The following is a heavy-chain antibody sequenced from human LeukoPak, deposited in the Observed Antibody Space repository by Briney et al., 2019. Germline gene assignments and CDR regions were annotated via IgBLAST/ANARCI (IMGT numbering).Heavy chain of an antibody. CDR2: INPTGTST. D-gene: IGHD1-26*01. V-gene: IGHV1-46*01. CDR1: GYTFTNYY. CDR3: ARYPREGVDS. J-gene: IGHJ4*02. Sequence: ASVKVSCKASGYTFTNYYMHWVRQAPGQGLEWMGLINPTGTSTNYAQKFRGRVTMTRDTSTGTAYMELSRLRSDDTAVYYCARYPREGVDSWGQGTLVTVSS.